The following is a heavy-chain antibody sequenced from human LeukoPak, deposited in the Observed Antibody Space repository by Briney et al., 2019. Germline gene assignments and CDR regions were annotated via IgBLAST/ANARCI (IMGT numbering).Heavy chain of an antibody. CDR2: ISGSGGST. D-gene: IGHD6-19*01. Sequence: WVRQAPGKGLEWVSCISGSGGSTYYADSVKGRFTISRDNSKNTLYLQMNSLRAEDTAVYYCAKDFSSGWPDAFDIWGQGTMVTVSS. J-gene: IGHJ3*02. CDR3: AKDFSSGWPDAFDI. V-gene: IGHV3-23*01.